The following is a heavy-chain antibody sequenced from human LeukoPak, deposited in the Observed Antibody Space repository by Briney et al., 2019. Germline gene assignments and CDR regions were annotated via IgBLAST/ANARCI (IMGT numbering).Heavy chain of an antibody. J-gene: IGHJ5*02. CDR1: GYAFTSYG. CDR3: ARDRLNRFDP. Sequence: ASVKVSCKASGYAFTSYGISWVRQAPGQGLEWMGWISGYSGDTSYSQKFQDRVTMTRDTSTSTAYMELRSLRSDDTALYYCARDRLNRFDPWGQGTLVTVSS. CDR2: ISGYSGDT. D-gene: IGHD6-6*01. V-gene: IGHV1-18*01.